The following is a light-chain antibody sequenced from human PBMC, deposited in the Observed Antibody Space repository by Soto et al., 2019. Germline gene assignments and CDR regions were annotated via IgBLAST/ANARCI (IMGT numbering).Light chain of an antibody. V-gene: IGKV3-11*01. CDR3: QQRSDWDT. CDR2: DAS. J-gene: IGKJ2*01. CDR1: QSVSTF. Sequence: EIVLTQSPATLSLSPGERAIVSCRASQSVSTFLAWYQQKPGQAPRLLIYDASDRAAGVPARFSGSGSGTDFTLTISSLETEDFAVYYCQQRSDWDTFGQGTKLEIK.